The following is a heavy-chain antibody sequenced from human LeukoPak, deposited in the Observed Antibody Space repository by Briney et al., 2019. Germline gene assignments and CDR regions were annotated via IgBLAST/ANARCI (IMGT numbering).Heavy chain of an antibody. CDR3: ARTAGARWVAARKYYFDY. J-gene: IGHJ4*02. V-gene: IGHV4-34*01. Sequence: PSETLSLTCAVYGGSFSGYYWSWIRQPPGKGLEWIGEINHSGSTNYNPSLKSRVTISVDTSKNQFSLKLSSVTAADTAVYYCARTAGARWVAARKYYFDYWGQGTLVTVSS. CDR2: INHSGST. CDR1: GGSFSGYY. D-gene: IGHD6-6*01.